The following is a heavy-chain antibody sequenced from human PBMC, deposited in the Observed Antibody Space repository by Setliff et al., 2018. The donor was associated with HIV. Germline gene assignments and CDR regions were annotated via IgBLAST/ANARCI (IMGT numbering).Heavy chain of an antibody. CDR2: IYPGVYPGDSNP. CDR1: GYSFTTYW. D-gene: IGHD3-10*01. Sequence: PGESLKISCQASGYSFTTYWIGWVRQMPGKGLEWMGIIYPGVYPGDSNPRYSPSFQGQVTISADRSSSTAYLQWSSLKASDTAIYYCARRHGSGNYDWFDPWGQGTLVTVSS. CDR3: ARRHGSGNYDWFDP. V-gene: IGHV5-51*01. J-gene: IGHJ5*02.